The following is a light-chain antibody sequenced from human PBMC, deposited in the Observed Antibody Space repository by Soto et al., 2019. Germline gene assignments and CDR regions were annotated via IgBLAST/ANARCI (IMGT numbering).Light chain of an antibody. CDR3: QHYDGSPET. V-gene: IGKV3-20*01. CDR2: GVS. J-gene: IGKJ1*01. Sequence: EIVLTQSPGTLSLSPGERATLSCRASQIISSTFLAWYQQKPGQAPRLLIHGVSNRATGIPDRFSGSGSGTDFTLIISRLEPEDFAVYYCQHYDGSPETFGQGIKVEIK. CDR1: QIISSTF.